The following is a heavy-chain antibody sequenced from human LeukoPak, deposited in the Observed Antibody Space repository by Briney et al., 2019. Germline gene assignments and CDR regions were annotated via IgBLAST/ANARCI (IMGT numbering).Heavy chain of an antibody. CDR2: VNPDMSEK. CDR1: GFTFNRHW. CDR3: AKDRGAKVGATLYLQD. Sequence: GGSLRLSCAASGFTFNRHWMTWVRQAPGKGLEWIANVNPDMSEKNYVESVKGRFTISRDNSKNSLYLQMNSLRTEDTAIYYCAKDRGAKVGATLYLQDWGQGTLVTVSS. V-gene: IGHV3-7*03. D-gene: IGHD1-26*01. J-gene: IGHJ1*01.